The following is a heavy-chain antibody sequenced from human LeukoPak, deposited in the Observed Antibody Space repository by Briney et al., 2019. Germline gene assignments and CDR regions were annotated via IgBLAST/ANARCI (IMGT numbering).Heavy chain of an antibody. CDR2: ISTYNGDT. Sequence: EASVKVSCKASGYTFTGYYMHWVRQAPGQGLEWMGWISTYNGDTNYAQKLQGRVTMTTDTSTNTAYMELRSLRSDDTAVYYCAREGLGELTLDYWGQGTLVTVSS. CDR1: GYTFTGYY. V-gene: IGHV1-18*04. J-gene: IGHJ4*02. CDR3: AREGLGELTLDY. D-gene: IGHD3-16*01.